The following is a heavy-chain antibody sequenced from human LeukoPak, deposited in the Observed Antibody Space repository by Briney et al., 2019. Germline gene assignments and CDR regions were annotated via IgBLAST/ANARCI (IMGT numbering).Heavy chain of an antibody. V-gene: IGHV1-58*01. D-gene: IGHD6-6*01. Sequence: SVKVSCKASGFTFTSSAVQWVRQARGQRLEWIGWIVVGSGNTNYAQKFQERVTITRDMSTSTAYMELSSLRSEDTAVYYCAAEDQWQLDGNYYYYSMDVWGQGTTVTVSS. J-gene: IGHJ6*02. CDR3: AAEDQWQLDGNYYYYSMDV. CDR2: IVVGSGNT. CDR1: GFTFTSSA.